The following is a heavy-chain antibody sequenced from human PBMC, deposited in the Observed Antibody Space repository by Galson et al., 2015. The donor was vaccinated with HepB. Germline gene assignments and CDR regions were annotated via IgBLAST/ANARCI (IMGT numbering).Heavy chain of an antibody. V-gene: IGHV3-33*01. CDR3: ARDHCSSTSCYPDY. CDR1: GFTFSSYG. Sequence: SLRLSCAASGFTFSSYGMHWVRQAPGKGLEWVAVIWYDGSNKYYADSVKGRFTISRDNSKNTLYLQMNSLRAEDTAVYYCARDHCSSTSCYPDYWGQGTLVTVSS. CDR2: IWYDGSNK. J-gene: IGHJ4*02. D-gene: IGHD2-2*01.